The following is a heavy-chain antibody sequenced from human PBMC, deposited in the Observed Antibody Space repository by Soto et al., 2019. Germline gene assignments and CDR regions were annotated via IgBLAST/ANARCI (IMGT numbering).Heavy chain of an antibody. D-gene: IGHD3-10*01. Sequence: PSETLSLTCTVSGDTITSYYWSWIRQPPGKGLEWIGYIYYSGSTNYNPSLKSRVTISVDTSKNQFSLKLSSVTAADTAVYYCARVGYYYGSGSPLYYYYGMDVWGQGTTVTVSS. CDR1: GDTITSYY. CDR2: IYYSGST. J-gene: IGHJ6*02. CDR3: ARVGYYYGSGSPLYYYYGMDV. V-gene: IGHV4-59*01.